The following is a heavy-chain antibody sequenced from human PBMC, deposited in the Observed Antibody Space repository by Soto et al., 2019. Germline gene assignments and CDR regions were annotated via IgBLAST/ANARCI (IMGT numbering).Heavy chain of an antibody. CDR1: GGSISSYY. CDR2: MYNTGST. CDR3: ARDLWGYCGTDCYPLDV. D-gene: IGHD2-21*02. Sequence: QVQLQESGPGLVKPSETLSLTCTVSGGSISSYYWSWIRQPPGKGLEWIGYMYNTGSTVYNPSLHIRATISVDTSKNQSPQKLNAATAADTAGYYCARDLWGYCGTDCYPLDVWGQGTTVTVSS. J-gene: IGHJ6*02. V-gene: IGHV4-59*01.